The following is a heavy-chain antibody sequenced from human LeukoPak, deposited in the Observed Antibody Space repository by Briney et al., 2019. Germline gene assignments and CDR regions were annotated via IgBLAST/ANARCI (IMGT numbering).Heavy chain of an antibody. Sequence: ASVKVSCKASGYTFTSYYMHWVRQAPGQGLEWMGIINPSGGSTSYAQKFQGRVTMTRDTSISTAYMELSRLRSDDTAVYYCARDGSGSYYADYYYYMDVWGKGTTVTISS. CDR2: INPSGGST. CDR1: GYTFTSYY. D-gene: IGHD3-10*01. CDR3: ARDGSGSYYADYYYYMDV. V-gene: IGHV1-46*01. J-gene: IGHJ6*03.